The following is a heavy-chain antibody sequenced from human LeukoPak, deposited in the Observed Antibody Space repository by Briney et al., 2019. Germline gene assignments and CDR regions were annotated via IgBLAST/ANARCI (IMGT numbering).Heavy chain of an antibody. CDR3: ATGVYRTYYYGMDV. J-gene: IGHJ6*02. D-gene: IGHD4-11*01. V-gene: IGHV1-24*01. Sequence: ASVKVSCKVSGYTLTELSMHWVRQAPGKGLEWMGGFDLEDGETIYAQKYQRRVTMTEDTSTDTAYMELSSLRSEDTAVYYCATGVYRTYYYGMDVWGQGTTVTVSS. CDR1: GYTLTELS. CDR2: FDLEDGET.